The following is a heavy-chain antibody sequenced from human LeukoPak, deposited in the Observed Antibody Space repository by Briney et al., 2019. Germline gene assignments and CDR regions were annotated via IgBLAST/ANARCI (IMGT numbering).Heavy chain of an antibody. J-gene: IGHJ4*02. CDR2: IYSGGST. D-gene: IGHD4-17*01. CDR3: ARNHYGKIDY. Sequence: GGSLRLSCAASQFTFSSYAMHWVRQAPGKGLEWVAVIYSGGSTYYADSVKGRFTISRHNSKNTLYLQMNSLRAEDTAVYYCARNHYGKIDYWGQGTLVTVSS. V-gene: IGHV3-53*04. CDR1: QFTFSSYA.